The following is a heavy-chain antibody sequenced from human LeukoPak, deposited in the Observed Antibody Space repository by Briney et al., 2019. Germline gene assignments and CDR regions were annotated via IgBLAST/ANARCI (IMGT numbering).Heavy chain of an antibody. CDR2: INPNSGGT. V-gene: IGHV1-2*02. CDR1: GYTFTGYY. D-gene: IGHD3-22*01. J-gene: IGHJ4*02. CDR3: ARALYYYDSSGYDDY. Sequence: ASVKVSCKASGYTFTGYYMHWVRQAPGQGLEWMGWINPNSGGTNYAQKFQGRVTMTRDTSISTAYMELSRLRSDDTAVYYCARALYYYDSSGYDDYWGQGTLVTVSS.